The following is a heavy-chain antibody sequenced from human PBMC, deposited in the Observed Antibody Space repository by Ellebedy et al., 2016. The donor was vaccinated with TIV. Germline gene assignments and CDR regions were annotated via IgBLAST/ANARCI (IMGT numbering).Heavy chain of an antibody. V-gene: IGHV4-34*01. CDR2: ISHSGGT. Sequence: SETLSLTCAVYGASLRSYYWSWIRQSPGKGLEWIGEISHSGGTKYNPSLNSRVTISLDASNNQFSLRLSSVTAADTAVYYCVAQTWNYYNWGPGTLVTVSS. CDR1: GASLRSYY. J-gene: IGHJ4*02. D-gene: IGHD1-7*01. CDR3: VAQTWNYYN.